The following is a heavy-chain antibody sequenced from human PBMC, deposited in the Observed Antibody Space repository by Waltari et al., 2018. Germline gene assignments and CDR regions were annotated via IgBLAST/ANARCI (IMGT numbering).Heavy chain of an antibody. CDR3: TGGVYYDFWSGYYKYFDY. D-gene: IGHD3-3*01. CDR2: IKSKTDGGTT. CDR1: GFTFSNAW. J-gene: IGHJ4*02. V-gene: IGHV3-15*01. Sequence: EVQLVESGGGLVKPGGSLRLSCAASGFTFSNAWMSWVRQAPGKGLEWVGRIKSKTDGGTTDYAAPVKGRFTISRDDSKNTLYLQMNSLKTEDTAVYYCTGGVYYDFWSGYYKYFDYWGQGTLVTVSS.